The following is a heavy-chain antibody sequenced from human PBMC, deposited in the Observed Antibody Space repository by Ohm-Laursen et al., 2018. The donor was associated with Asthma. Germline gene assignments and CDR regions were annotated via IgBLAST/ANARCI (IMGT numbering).Heavy chain of an antibody. CDR2: IYYSWST. CDR1: GASITSAPYY. J-gene: IGHJ4*02. V-gene: IGHV4-61*01. D-gene: IGHD5-18*01. Sequence: PSETLSLTCAVSGASITSAPYYWNWIRQHPGKGLEWIGYIYYSWSTYYNPSLKSRVTISADSSKNQFSLKLRSVTAADTAVYYCTRTGYSYGSVTVTNFDYWGQGTLVTVSS. CDR3: TRTGYSYGSVTVTNFDY.